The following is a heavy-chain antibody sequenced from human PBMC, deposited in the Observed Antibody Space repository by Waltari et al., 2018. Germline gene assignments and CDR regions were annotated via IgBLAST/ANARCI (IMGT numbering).Heavy chain of an antibody. CDR2: ISSSGQT. Sequence: QVQLQESGPGLVKPSETLSLTCCGPGGSIRNYYWNWIRQTPGKGLEWIGYISSSGQTNYNPSLKSRVSVSLDTSKTRFSLRLSSVTAADTAVYYCARATYYDFSSGYSFDNWGQGTLVTVSS. J-gene: IGHJ4*02. V-gene: IGHV4-59*01. CDR3: ARATYYDFSSGYSFDN. CDR1: GGSIRNYY. D-gene: IGHD3-3*01.